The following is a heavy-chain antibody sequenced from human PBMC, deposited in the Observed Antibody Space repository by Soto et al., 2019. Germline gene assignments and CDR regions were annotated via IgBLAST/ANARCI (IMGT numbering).Heavy chain of an antibody. CDR1: GFTFSDYA. J-gene: IGHJ4*02. CDR2: VSHDGRNT. V-gene: IGHV3-30*18. CDR3: AKGGRQWLVTSDFNY. D-gene: IGHD6-19*01. Sequence: VQLVESGGGVVQPGRSLRLSCAASGFTFSDYAMHWVRQAPGKGLEWVAVVSHDGRNTHYADSVKGRFTISRDSSKNTVSLEITSLRAEDTGVYYCAKGGRQWLVTSDFNYWGQGALVTVSS.